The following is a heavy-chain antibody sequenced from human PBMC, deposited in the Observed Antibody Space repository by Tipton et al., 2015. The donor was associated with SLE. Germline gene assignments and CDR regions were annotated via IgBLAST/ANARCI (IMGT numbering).Heavy chain of an antibody. CDR2: IYYSGFT. V-gene: IGHV4-59*08. CDR3: ARGMVTWRGAIVGVDV. Sequence: LRLSCTVSGDSFSGYYWSWIRQPPGKGLEWIGYIYYSGFTNYNPSLESRVTISVDTAKNQFSLKLTSVTATDTAVYYCARGMVTWRGAIVGVDVWGQGTTVNVSS. CDR1: GDSFSGYY. D-gene: IGHD2-21*02. J-gene: IGHJ6*02.